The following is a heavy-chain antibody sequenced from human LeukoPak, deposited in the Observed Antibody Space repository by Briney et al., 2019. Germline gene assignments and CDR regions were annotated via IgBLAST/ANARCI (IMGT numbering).Heavy chain of an antibody. CDR3: ARGTEMTTIAGYYSFDC. CDR2: INHSGST. V-gene: IGHV4-34*01. J-gene: IGHJ4*02. Sequence: SETLSLTCAVYGGSFSGYYWSWIRQPPGKGLEWIGEINHSGSTNYNPSLKSRVTISVDTSNNQFSLKVTSVTAADTAVYYCARGTEMTTIAGYYSFDCWGQGTLVSVSS. CDR1: GGSFSGYY. D-gene: IGHD5-24*01.